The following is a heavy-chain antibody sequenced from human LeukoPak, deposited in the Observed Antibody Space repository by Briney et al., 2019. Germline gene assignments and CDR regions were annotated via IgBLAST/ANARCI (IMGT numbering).Heavy chain of an antibody. CDR3: ARGSSTSLYNCFDP. CDR2: MYYSGST. V-gene: IGHV4-39*01. J-gene: IGHJ5*02. CDR1: GGSISSSSYH. D-gene: IGHD2-2*01. Sequence: PSETLSLTCTVSGGSISSSSYHWGWIRQPPGKGLEWIGTMYYSGSTYHNPSLKSRVTISVDTSKNQFSLKLSSVTAADTAVYYCARGSSTSLYNCFDPWGQGTLVTVSS.